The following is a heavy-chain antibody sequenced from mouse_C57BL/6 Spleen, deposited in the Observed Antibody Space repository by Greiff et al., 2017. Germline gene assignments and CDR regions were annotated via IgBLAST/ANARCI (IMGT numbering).Heavy chain of an antibody. Sequence: QVHVKQPGAELVMPGASVKLSCKASGYTFTSYWMHWVKPRPGQGLEWIGEIDPSDSYTNYNQKFKGKSTLTVDKSSSTAYMQLSSLTSEDSAVYYCARGYFDYWGQGTTLTVSS. CDR2: IDPSDSYT. CDR1: GYTFTSYW. J-gene: IGHJ2*01. CDR3: ARGYFDY. V-gene: IGHV1-69*01.